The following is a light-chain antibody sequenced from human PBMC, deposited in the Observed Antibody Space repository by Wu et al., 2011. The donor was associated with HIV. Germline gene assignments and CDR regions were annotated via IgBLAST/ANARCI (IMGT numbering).Light chain of an antibody. V-gene: IGKV3-11*01. Sequence: EIVLTQSPATLSLSPGERATLSCRASQSVSSSLAWYQQKPGQAPRLLIYDASNRATGIPARFSGSGSGTEFTLTISNLEPEDFAVYYCQQRRSWPLTFGQGTRLEIK. CDR2: DAS. J-gene: IGKJ5*01. CDR1: QSVSSS. CDR3: QQRRSWPLT.